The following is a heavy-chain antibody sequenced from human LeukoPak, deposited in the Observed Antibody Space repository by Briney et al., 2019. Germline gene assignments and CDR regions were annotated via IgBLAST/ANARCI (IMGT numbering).Heavy chain of an antibody. CDR3: ARQAGGSGCCNWFDP. CDR1: GYTFTGYY. Sequence: ASVKVSCKASGYTFTGYYMHWVRQAPGQGLEWMGWVNPNSGGTNYAQKFQGRVTMTRDTSISTAYMELSRLRSDDTAVYYCARQAGGSGCCNWFDPWGQGTLVTVSS. J-gene: IGHJ5*02. D-gene: IGHD6-19*01. V-gene: IGHV1-2*02. CDR2: VNPNSGGT.